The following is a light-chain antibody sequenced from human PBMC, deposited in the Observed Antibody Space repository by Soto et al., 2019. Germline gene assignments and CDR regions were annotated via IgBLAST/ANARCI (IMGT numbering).Light chain of an antibody. V-gene: IGKV1-39*01. Sequence: DIQMTQSPSSLSASVGDRVTITCRASQSISSYLNWYQQKPGKAPNLLIYDASNLAAGVPSGFSGSGSGTDFTLTISSLQPEDFATYYCQQSYSTPYTFGQGTRLEIK. CDR2: DAS. CDR1: QSISSY. CDR3: QQSYSTPYT. J-gene: IGKJ5*01.